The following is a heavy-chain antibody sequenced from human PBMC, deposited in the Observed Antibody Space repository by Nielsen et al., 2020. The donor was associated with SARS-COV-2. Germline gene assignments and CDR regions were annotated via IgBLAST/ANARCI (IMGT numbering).Heavy chain of an antibody. CDR1: GYTFTGYY. V-gene: IGHV1-2*06. J-gene: IGHJ4*02. D-gene: IGHD3-10*01. CDR2: INPNSGGT. CDR3: TRAPRLYEFDY. Sequence: ASVKVPCKASGYTFTGYYMHWVRQAPGQGLEWMGRINPNSGGTNYAQKFQGRVTMTRDTSISTAYMELSRLRSDDTAVYYCTRAPRLYEFDYWGQGTLVTVSS.